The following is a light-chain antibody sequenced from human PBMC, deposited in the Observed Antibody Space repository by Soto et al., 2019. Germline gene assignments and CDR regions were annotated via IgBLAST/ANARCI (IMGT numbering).Light chain of an antibody. CDR1: SSDVGAHNF. V-gene: IGLV2-14*01. Sequence: QSVLTQPASVSGSPGQAITISCSGSSSDVGAHNFVCWSQHHPGKAPKLMIYEVSNRPSGVSNRVSGSKSGNTASLTISALQAEAEADYYCNSYTSSNTYVFGSGIKVTGL. J-gene: IGLJ1*01. CDR2: EVS. CDR3: NSYTSSNTYV.